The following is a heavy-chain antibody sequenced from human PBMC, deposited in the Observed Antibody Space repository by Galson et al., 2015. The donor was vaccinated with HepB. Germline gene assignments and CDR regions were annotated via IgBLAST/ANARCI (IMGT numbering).Heavy chain of an antibody. CDR1: GFTFSDYY. CDR2: ISSSGSTI. Sequence: SLRLSCAASGFTFSDYYMSWIRQAPGKGLERVSYISSSGSTIYYADSVKGRFTISRDNAKNSLYLQMNSLRAEDTAVYYCARDDLYSNYYYYYYMDVWGKGTTVTVSS. J-gene: IGHJ6*03. D-gene: IGHD4-11*01. CDR3: ARDDLYSNYYYYYYMDV. V-gene: IGHV3-11*01.